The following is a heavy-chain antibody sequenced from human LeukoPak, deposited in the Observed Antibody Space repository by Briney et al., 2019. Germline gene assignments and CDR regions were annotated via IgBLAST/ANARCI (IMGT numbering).Heavy chain of an antibody. CDR3: ARDPFPGQQLNWFDP. CDR1: GFTFSSYG. Sequence: GGSLRLSCAASGFTFSSYGMHWVRQAPGKGLEWVAVISYDGSNKYYADSVKGRFTISRDNSKNTLYLQMNSLRAEDTAVYYCARDPFPGQQLNWFDPWGQGTLVTVSS. CDR2: ISYDGSNK. D-gene: IGHD6-13*01. J-gene: IGHJ5*02. V-gene: IGHV3-30*03.